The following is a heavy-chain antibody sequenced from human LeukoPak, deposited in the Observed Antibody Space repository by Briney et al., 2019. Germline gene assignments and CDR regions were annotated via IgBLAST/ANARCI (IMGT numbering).Heavy chain of an antibody. CDR1: GYTLTELS. Sequence: ASVKVSCKVSGYTLTELSMHWVRQAPGKGLEWMGGLDPEDGETIYAQKFQGRVTMTEDTSTDTAYMELSSLRSEDTAVYYCATDLFPIVAARRRFDYWGQGTLVTVSS. CDR3: ATDLFPIVAARRRFDY. D-gene: IGHD6-6*01. V-gene: IGHV1-24*01. CDR2: LDPEDGET. J-gene: IGHJ4*02.